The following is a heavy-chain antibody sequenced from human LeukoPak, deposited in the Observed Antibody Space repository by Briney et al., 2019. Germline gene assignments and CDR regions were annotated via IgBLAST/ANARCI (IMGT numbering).Heavy chain of an antibody. V-gene: IGHV4-34*01. J-gene: IGHJ5*02. CDR3: ARGADYVPRWFDP. D-gene: IGHD4-17*01. Sequence: SETLSLTCAVYGGSFSGYYWSWIRQPPGKGLEWIGEINHSGSTNYNPSLKSRVTISVDTSKNQFSLKLSSATAADTAVYYCARGADYVPRWFDPWGQGTLVTVSS. CDR2: INHSGST. CDR1: GGSFSGYY.